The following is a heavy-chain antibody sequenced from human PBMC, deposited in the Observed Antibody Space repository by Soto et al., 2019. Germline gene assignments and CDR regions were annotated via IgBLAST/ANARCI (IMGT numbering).Heavy chain of an antibody. CDR2: ISYDGSNK. J-gene: IGHJ4*02. CDR3: ARALWFGEFKYPTNPDY. Sequence: QVQLVESGGGVVQPGRSLRLSCAASGFTFSSYAMHWVRQAPGKGLEWVAVISYDGSNKYYADSVKGRFTISRDTSKNSLSLQMNSLRAEDTAVYYCARALWFGEFKYPTNPDYWGQGTLVTVSS. V-gene: IGHV3-30-3*01. CDR1: GFTFSSYA. D-gene: IGHD3-10*01.